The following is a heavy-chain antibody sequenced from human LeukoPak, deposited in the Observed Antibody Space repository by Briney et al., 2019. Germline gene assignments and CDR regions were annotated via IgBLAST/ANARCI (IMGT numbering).Heavy chain of an antibody. CDR2: TYYRSKWYS. CDR3: AREEGYSNRPHYFDY. V-gene: IGHV6-1*01. D-gene: IGHD6-13*01. Sequence: SQTLSLTCAISGDSVSSNSAAWNWIRQSPSRGLEWLGRTYYRSKWYSDYAVSVKSRITINPDTSKNQFSLQLNSVTPEDTAVYCCAREEGYSNRPHYFDYWGQGTLVTVSS. J-gene: IGHJ4*02. CDR1: GDSVSSNSAA.